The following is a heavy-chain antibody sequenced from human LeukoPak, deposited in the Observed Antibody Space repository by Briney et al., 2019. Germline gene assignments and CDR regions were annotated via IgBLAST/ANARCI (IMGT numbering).Heavy chain of an antibody. J-gene: IGHJ4*02. CDR2: IYYSGST. CDR1: GGSISSYY. CDR3: ARVGDSGAFDY. D-gene: IGHD4-17*01. Sequence: SETLSLTCTVSGGSISSYYWSWIRQPPGKGLEWIGYIYYSGSTYYNPSLKSRVTISVDTSKNQFSLKLSSVTAADTAVYYCARVGDSGAFDYWGQGTLVAVSS. V-gene: IGHV4-59*01.